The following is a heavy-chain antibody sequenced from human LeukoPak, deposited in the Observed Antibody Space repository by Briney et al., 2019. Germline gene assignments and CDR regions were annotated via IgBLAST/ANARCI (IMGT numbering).Heavy chain of an antibody. J-gene: IGHJ4*02. CDR2: MNPKSGDT. V-gene: IGHV1-8*03. CDR1: GYSFTNYD. D-gene: IGHD6-19*01. CDR3: ARYYSGWYYFDY. Sequence: ASVKVSCKASGYSFTNYDINWVRQATGQGLEWMGWMNPKSGDTGYSQKFQGRVFITRDTSINKAYMELSSLGSDDTAVYYCARYYSGWYYFDYWGQGTLVTVSS.